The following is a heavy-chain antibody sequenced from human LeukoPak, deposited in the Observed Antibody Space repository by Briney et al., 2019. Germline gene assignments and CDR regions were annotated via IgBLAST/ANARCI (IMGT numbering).Heavy chain of an antibody. J-gene: IGHJ6*02. CDR2: MNEDGREK. Sequence: GGSLRLSCAASVFTFSKACMSWVRQAPGKGLEWVANMNEDGREKDYVDSVKGRFTISRDNARKALYLQMSSLRAEDTAVYYCATYSHWVAGDVWGQGTTVTVSS. V-gene: IGHV3-7*01. CDR1: VFTFSKAC. D-gene: IGHD3-16*01. CDR3: ATYSHWVAGDV.